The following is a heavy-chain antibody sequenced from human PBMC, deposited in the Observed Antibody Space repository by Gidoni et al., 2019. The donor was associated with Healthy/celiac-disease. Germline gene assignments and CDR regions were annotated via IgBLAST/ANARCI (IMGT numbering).Heavy chain of an antibody. J-gene: IGHJ3*02. Sequence: EVQLVESGGGLVKPGGSLRLSCAASGFTFSSYSMNWVRQAPGKGLEWVSSISSSSSYIYYADSVKGRFTISRDNAKNSLYLQMNSLRAEDTAVYYCARDYTAMADDAFDIWGQGTMVTVSS. D-gene: IGHD5-18*01. V-gene: IGHV3-21*01. CDR1: GFTFSSYS. CDR3: ARDYTAMADDAFDI. CDR2: ISSSSSYI.